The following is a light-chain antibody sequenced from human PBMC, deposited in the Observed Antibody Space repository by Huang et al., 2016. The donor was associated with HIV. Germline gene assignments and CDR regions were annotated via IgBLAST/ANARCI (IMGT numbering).Light chain of an antibody. J-gene: IGKJ2*01. Sequence: DIQITQSPSSLSASVGDRVTITCRASQHINKYLNWYQQQPGKAPKLLISGASTLQSGVPSSFSGSGSGTDFTLTISSLQPEDSAVYFCQQSVKTPRTFGQGTKLEI. CDR1: QHINKY. V-gene: IGKV1-39*01. CDR2: GAS. CDR3: QQSVKTPRT.